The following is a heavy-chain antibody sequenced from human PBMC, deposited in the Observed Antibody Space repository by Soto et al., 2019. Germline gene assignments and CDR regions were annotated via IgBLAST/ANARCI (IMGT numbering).Heavy chain of an antibody. Sequence: QVQLQESGPGLVKPSQTLSLTCTVSGGSISSGGYYWSWIRQHPGKGLEWIGYIYYSGSTYYNPSLKSRVTISVDTSKNQFSLKLSSVTAADTAVYYCARDPVFRGYSGYDLEPGDYWGQGTLVTVSS. J-gene: IGHJ4*02. CDR2: IYYSGST. CDR1: GGSISSGGYY. CDR3: ARDPVFRGYSGYDLEPGDY. V-gene: IGHV4-31*03. D-gene: IGHD5-12*01.